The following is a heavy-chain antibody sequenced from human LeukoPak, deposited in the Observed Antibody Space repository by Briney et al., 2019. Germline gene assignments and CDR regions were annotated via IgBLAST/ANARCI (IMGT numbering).Heavy chain of an antibody. D-gene: IGHD3-10*01. V-gene: IGHV3-30*18. CDR3: AKDGEGYGSGSYYPDY. J-gene: IGHJ4*02. CDR2: IPYDGSNK. Sequence: GRSLRLSCAASGFTFSSYGMHWVRQAPGKGLEWVAVIPYDGSNKYYADSVKGRFTISRDNSKNTLYLQMNSLRAEDTAVYYCAKDGEGYGSGSYYPDYWGQGTLVTVSS. CDR1: GFTFSSYG.